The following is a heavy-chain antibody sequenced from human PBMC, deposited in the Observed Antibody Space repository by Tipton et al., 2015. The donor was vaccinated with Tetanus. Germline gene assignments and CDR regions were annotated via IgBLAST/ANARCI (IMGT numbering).Heavy chain of an antibody. D-gene: IGHD1-26*01. CDR3: ASRGAYVGSYGSPLDY. CDR2: ILGPDVG. J-gene: IGHJ4*02. Sequence: SLRLSCAASGFTFSNYPMHWVRQAPGKGLEYVSAILGPDVGLYANSVKGRFTVSRDNSKNTLYLQMNSLRAEDTAVYYCASRGAYVGSYGSPLDYWGQGALVTVSS. CDR1: GFTFSNYP. V-gene: IGHV3-64*01.